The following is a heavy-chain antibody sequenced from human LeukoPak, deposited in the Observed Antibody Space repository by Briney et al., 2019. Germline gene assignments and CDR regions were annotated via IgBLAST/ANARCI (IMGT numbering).Heavy chain of an antibody. D-gene: IGHD5-18*01. Sequence: PGRSLRLSCTASGFSFGDHAMSWVREAPGKGLEWVGFIRSKAYGGTTEYASSVKGRFTISRDDSKSIAYLQMNSLKTEYTAVYYCTRGPIQLWIHNGIDVWGQGTTVTVSS. CDR1: GFSFGDHA. CDR2: IRSKAYGGTT. V-gene: IGHV3-49*04. J-gene: IGHJ6*02. CDR3: TRGPIQLWIHNGIDV.